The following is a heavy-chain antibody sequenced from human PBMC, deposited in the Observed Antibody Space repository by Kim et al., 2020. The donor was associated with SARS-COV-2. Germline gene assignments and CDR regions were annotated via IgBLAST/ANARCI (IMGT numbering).Heavy chain of an antibody. CDR1: GFTFSSYW. D-gene: IGHD6-13*01. V-gene: IGHV3-7*01. CDR2: TRQDGSEK. Sequence: GGSLRLSCAASGFTFSSYWMSWVRQAPGKGLEWVANTRQDGSEKYFVDSVKGRFTISRDNAKNSLYLQMNSLRVEDTAVYFCAREGLYINSWYPYFDLWGRGTLVTVSS. CDR3: AREGLYINSWYPYFDL. J-gene: IGHJ2*01.